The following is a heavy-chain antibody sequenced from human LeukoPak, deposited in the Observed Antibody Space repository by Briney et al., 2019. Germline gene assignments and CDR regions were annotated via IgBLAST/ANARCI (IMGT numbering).Heavy chain of an antibody. J-gene: IGHJ5*02. Sequence: GGSLRLSCAASGFTFSRYSMNWVRQAPGKGLEWIPYISSSSGTIYYADSVKGRFTISRDNAKNSLYLQIHSLRGEDTALYYCARDEGGIGSSNWFVSKAEIPYWSDPWGQGTLVTVPS. CDR1: GFTFSRYS. V-gene: IGHV3-48*04. CDR3: ARDEGGIGSSNWFVSKAEIPYWSDP. CDR2: ISSSSGTI. D-gene: IGHD6-13*01.